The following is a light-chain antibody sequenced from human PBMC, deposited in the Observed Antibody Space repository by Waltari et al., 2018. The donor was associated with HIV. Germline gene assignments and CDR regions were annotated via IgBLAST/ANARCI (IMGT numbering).Light chain of an antibody. Sequence: SYELTQPPSVSVSPGQTARITCSGDALPKKYAYWYQQKSGQAPVLVIYEDSKRPCGIPEILSGSRSGTMATFTISGAQVEDEGDYHCYSTDSSGFGVFGGGTKLTVL. CDR3: YSTDSSGFGV. CDR1: ALPKKY. V-gene: IGLV3-10*01. CDR2: EDS. J-gene: IGLJ2*01.